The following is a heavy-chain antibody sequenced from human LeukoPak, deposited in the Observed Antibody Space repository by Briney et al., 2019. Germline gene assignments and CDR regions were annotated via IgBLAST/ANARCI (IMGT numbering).Heavy chain of an antibody. V-gene: IGHV1-69*01. CDR3: ARGVVGATTGAYSFDY. CDR1: GGAFSSYA. D-gene: IGHD1-26*01. CDR2: IIPIFGTA. Sequence: SVKVSCKASGGAFSSYAISWVRQAPGQGLEWMGGIIPIFGTANYAQKFQGRVTIIADESTSTAYMELSSLRSEDTAVYYCARGVVGATTGAYSFDYWGRGTLVTVSS. J-gene: IGHJ4*02.